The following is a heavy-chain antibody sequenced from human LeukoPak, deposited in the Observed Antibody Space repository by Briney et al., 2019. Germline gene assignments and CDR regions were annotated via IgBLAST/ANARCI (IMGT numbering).Heavy chain of an antibody. CDR3: ARGQVGSGWLKWVFDY. CDR1: GYTFTSYY. D-gene: IGHD6-19*01. CDR2: INPSGGST. V-gene: IGHV1-46*01. Sequence: ASVKVSCKASGYTFTSYYMHWVRQAPGQGLEWMGIINPSGGSTSYAQKFQGRVTMTRDTSTSTVYMELSSLRSEDTAVYYCARGQVGSGWLKWVFDYWGQGTLVTVSS. J-gene: IGHJ4*02.